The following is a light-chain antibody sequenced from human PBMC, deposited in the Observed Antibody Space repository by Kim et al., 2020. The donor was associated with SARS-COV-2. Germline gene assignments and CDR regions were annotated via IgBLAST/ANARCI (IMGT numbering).Light chain of an antibody. CDR2: DAS. Sequence: SLSPGERPTLSCRASQRVSSYLAWYQQKPGQAPRLLIYDASNRATGIPARFSGSGSGTDFTLTISSLEPEDFAVYYCQQRSNWPTFGGGTKVDIK. J-gene: IGKJ4*01. V-gene: IGKV3-11*01. CDR3: QQRSNWPT. CDR1: QRVSSY.